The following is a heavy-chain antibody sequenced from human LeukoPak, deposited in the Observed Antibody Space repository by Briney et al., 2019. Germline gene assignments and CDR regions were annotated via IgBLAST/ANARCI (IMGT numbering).Heavy chain of an antibody. CDR1: GFTFDDYG. D-gene: IGHD2-2*02. V-gene: IGHV3-20*01. CDR2: INWNGGST. CDR3: AREGRGGYCSSTSCHSDAFDI. Sequence: GSLRLSCAASGFTFDDYGMSWVRQAPGKGLEWVSGINWNGGSTGYADSVKGRFTISRDNAKNSLYLQMNSLRAEDTALYHCAREGRGGYCSSTSCHSDAFDIWGQGTMVTVSS. J-gene: IGHJ3*02.